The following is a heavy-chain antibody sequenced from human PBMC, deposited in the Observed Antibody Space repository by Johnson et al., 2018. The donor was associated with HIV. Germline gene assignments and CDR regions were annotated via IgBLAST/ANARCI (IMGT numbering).Heavy chain of an antibody. Sequence: QVQLVESGGGVVQPGRSLRLSCAASGFTFSSYGMHWVRQGSGKGLEWVAVIRYDGSDKYYADSVKGRFTISRDNSKNSLYLQMNSLRAEDTAVYYWARGGDYYDSSGYYTGDAFDIWGQGTMVTVS. J-gene: IGHJ3*02. CDR1: GFTFSSYG. CDR3: ARGGDYYDSSGYYTGDAFDI. D-gene: IGHD3-22*01. CDR2: IRYDGSDK. V-gene: IGHV3-33*01.